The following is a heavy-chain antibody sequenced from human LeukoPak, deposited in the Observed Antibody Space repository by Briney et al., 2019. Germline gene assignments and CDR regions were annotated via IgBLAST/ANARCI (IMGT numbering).Heavy chain of an antibody. CDR2: INPKSGGT. V-gene: IGHV1-2*02. Sequence: ASVKVSCKASGHTFTGYYIHWVRQAPGQGLEWMGWINPKSGGTNYAQRFLGRVTMTRDTSISTAYMDLSSLRSDDTAVYYCARASLQSSYEGYEYFQYWGQGTLVTVSS. CDR3: ARASLQSSYEGYEYFQY. D-gene: IGHD5-12*01. J-gene: IGHJ1*01. CDR1: GHTFTGYY.